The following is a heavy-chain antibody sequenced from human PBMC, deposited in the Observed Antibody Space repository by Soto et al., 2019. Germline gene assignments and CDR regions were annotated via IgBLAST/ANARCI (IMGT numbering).Heavy chain of an antibody. V-gene: IGHV1-18*01. CDR1: GYTFTSYG. Sequence: QVQLVQSGAEVKKPGASVKVSCKASGYTFTSYGISWVRQAPGQGLEWMGWISAYNGNTNYAQKLQGRVTMTTDTSKSTAYMELRSLRADDTAVYYCARDRGEVQYSSSGNLFAWGQGTLVTVSS. J-gene: IGHJ5*02. CDR3: ARDRGEVQYSSSGNLFA. CDR2: ISAYNGNT. D-gene: IGHD6-6*01.